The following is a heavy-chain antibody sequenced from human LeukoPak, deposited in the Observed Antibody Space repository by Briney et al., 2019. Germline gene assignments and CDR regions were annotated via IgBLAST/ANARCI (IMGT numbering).Heavy chain of an antibody. J-gene: IGHJ4*02. CDR2: IKPDGGEK. V-gene: IGHV3-7*01. Sequence: GGSLRLSCAASGLTFSSYWMSWVRQSPGKGLEWVANIKPDGGEKYFMDSVKGRFTISRDNAKNALYLEMNSLRAEDTAEYFCARERMYSGSGSTYPYYDYWGQGTLVTVSS. D-gene: IGHD3-10*01. CDR1: GLTFSSYW. CDR3: ARERMYSGSGSTYPYYDY.